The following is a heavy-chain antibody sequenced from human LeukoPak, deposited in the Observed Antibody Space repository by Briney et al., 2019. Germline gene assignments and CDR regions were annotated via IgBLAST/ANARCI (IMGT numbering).Heavy chain of an antibody. CDR1: GYVFTSFY. CDR2: INPSGGST. D-gene: IGHD2-15*01. CDR3: ARGSTLLKGNYWYFDL. Sequence: ASVKVSCKASGYVFTSFYIHWVRQAPGQGLEWMGVINPSGGSTTYAQKFQGRVTMTRDTSTSTVYMELSSLRSEDTAVYYCARGSTLLKGNYWYFDLWGRGTLVTVSS. J-gene: IGHJ2*01. V-gene: IGHV1-46*01.